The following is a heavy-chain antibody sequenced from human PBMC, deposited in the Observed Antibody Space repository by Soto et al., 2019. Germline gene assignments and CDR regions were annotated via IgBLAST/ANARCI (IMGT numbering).Heavy chain of an antibody. D-gene: IGHD3-10*01. CDR2: IYSDDDN. J-gene: IGHJ4*02. V-gene: IGHV2-5*02. CDR1: GFALTTGGVA. CDR3: AHRRFYCSGWPFDY. Sequence: QITLKESGPTLVKPTQTLTLTCTFSGFALTTGGVAVGWVRQPPGQALEWLAIIYSDDDNRYSPSLESRLAVAKDTSKNMVVLRMTTMDTVVTATYYCAHRRFYCSGWPFDYWGQGTLVTVSS.